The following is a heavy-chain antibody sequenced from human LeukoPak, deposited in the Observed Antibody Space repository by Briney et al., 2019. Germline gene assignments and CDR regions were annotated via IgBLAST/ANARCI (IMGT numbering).Heavy chain of an antibody. J-gene: IGHJ4*02. CDR2: INHSGGT. CDR1: DGSFNGNY. D-gene: IGHD4-23*01. CDR3: TRGDRWSGIGPSFFDY. Sequence: PSETLSLTCSVYDGSFNGNYWSWVRQSPGKGLEWIGEINHSGGTNYNPSLKSRVTISVDTSKNQFSLKLSSVTAADTAVYHCTRGDRWSGIGPSFFDYWSQGSLVTVSS. V-gene: IGHV4-34*01.